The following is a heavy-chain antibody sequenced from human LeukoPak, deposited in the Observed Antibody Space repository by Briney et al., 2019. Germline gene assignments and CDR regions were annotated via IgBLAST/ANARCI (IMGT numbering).Heavy chain of an antibody. CDR2: IIPIFGTA. Sequence: SVKVSCKASGGTFSSYAISWVRQAPGQGLEWMGGIIPIFGTANYAQKFQGRVTITVDESTSTAYMELSSLRSEDTAVYYCARDQDSSSPSDAFDIWGQGTMVTVSS. CDR1: GGTFSSYA. V-gene: IGHV1-69*01. D-gene: IGHD6-13*01. CDR3: ARDQDSSSPSDAFDI. J-gene: IGHJ3*02.